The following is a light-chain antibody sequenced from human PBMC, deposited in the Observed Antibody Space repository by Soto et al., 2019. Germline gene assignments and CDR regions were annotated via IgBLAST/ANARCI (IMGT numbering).Light chain of an antibody. CDR1: QSVRSY. Sequence: EIVLTQSPATLSLSPGERATLSCRASQSVRSYLSWYQQKPGQAPRLLIYDASNRATGIPARFSGSGSGTDFTLTISSLEPEDFAVYYCQQRSNWAEVTFGPGTKVDIK. CDR2: DAS. CDR3: QQRSNWAEVT. J-gene: IGKJ3*01. V-gene: IGKV3-11*01.